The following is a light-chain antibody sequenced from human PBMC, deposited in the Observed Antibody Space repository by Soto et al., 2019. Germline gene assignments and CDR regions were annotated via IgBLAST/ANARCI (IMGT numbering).Light chain of an antibody. CDR1: SSDVGSYNL. Sequence: QSALTQPASVSGSPGQSITISCTGTSSDVGSYNLVSWYQQHPGKAPKLMIYEGSKRPSGVSNRFSGSKSGNPASLTISGLQAEDEADYSCCSYPAVVVFGTGTKVTVL. J-gene: IGLJ1*01. CDR2: EGS. V-gene: IGLV2-23*01. CDR3: CSYPAVVV.